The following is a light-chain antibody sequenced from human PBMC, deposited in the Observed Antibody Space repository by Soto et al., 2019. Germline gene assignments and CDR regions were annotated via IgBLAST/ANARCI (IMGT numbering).Light chain of an antibody. CDR1: QNINKN. J-gene: IGKJ2*01. CDR3: QQSFRTPYT. Sequence: DIQMTQAPASLSASVGDRVTITCRASQNINKNLNWYQQKPGQAPNLLIYSASDFQSGVPSRFSGSGSGTEFTLTISGLQPEDVATYYCQQSFRTPYTFGQGTDLEI. V-gene: IGKV1-39*01. CDR2: SAS.